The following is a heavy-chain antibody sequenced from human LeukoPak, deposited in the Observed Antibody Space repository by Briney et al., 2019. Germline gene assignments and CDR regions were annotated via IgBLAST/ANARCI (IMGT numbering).Heavy chain of an antibody. CDR3: ARHPYSSSWYDPHWFDP. J-gene: IGHJ5*02. V-gene: IGHV4-59*08. Sequence: PSETLSLTCTVSGGSISSYYRSWIRQPPGKGLEWIGYIYYSGSTNYNPSLKSRVTISVDTSKNQFSLKLSSVTAADTAVYYCARHPYSSSWYDPHWFDPWGQGTLVTVSS. D-gene: IGHD6-13*01. CDR1: GGSISSYY. CDR2: IYYSGST.